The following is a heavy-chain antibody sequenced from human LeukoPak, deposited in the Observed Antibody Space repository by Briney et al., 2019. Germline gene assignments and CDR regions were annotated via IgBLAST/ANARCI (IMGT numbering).Heavy chain of an antibody. CDR1: GYSISSGFY. D-gene: IGHD6-13*01. CDR3: ARAGWQQLVLFWFDP. CDR2: IYHSGST. V-gene: IGHV4-38-2*02. Sequence: SETLSLTCTVSGYSISSGFYWGWIRQPPGKGREWIGSIYHSGSTYYNPSLKSRVTISVDTSKHQSSLKLSSVTAADTAVYYCARAGWQQLVLFWFDPWGQGTLVTVSS. J-gene: IGHJ5*02.